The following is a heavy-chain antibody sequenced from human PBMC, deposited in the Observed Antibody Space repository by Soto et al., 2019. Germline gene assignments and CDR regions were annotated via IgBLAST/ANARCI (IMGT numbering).Heavy chain of an antibody. CDR2: ISSDGNDK. D-gene: IGHD6-13*01. CDR1: GFTFSTYA. V-gene: IGHV3-30-3*01. J-gene: IGHJ4*02. CDR3: ARDSDIGAAGYYFDY. Sequence: GGSLRLSCAASGFTFSTYAMHWVRQAPGKGLEWVAVISSDGNDKYYADSVKGRFTISRDNSRNTLYLQMNSLRAEDTTVYYCARDSDIGAAGYYFDYWGQGTLVTVSS.